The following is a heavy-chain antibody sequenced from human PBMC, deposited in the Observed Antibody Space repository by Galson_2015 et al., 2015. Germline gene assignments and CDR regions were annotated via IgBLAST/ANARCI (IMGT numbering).Heavy chain of an antibody. D-gene: IGHD1-1*01. CDR1: GSTFTSYD. J-gene: IGHJ4*02. CDR3: ATKRSALDY. CDR2: MNPNSGNT. V-gene: IGHV1-8*01. Sequence: SCKASGSTFTSYDLNWVRQATGHGLEWMGWMNPNSGNTGYAQKFQGRVTMTRNTSISTAYMELSSLRSEDTAVYYCATKRSALDYWGQGTLVTVSS.